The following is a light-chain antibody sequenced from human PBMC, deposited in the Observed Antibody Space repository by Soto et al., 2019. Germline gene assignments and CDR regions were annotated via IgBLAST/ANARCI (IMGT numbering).Light chain of an antibody. CDR3: QKYGDSPRT. Sequence: EIVLTQSPGTLSLSPGERATLSCRATQSIYSSQLAWYQQRPGQAPRLLIYGASSRATGIPDRFSGSGSGTAFTLTISRLEPEDSAIYYCQKYGDSPRTFGQGTKVEV. CDR1: QSIYSSQ. V-gene: IGKV3-20*01. CDR2: GAS. J-gene: IGKJ1*01.